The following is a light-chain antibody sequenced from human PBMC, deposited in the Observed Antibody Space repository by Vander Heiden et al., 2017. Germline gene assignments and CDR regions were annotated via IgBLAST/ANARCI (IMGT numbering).Light chain of an antibody. Sequence: DIQMTHSPSSLSASVRDRVTIACRASQSISTNLNWYQQQPGRPPKLLIYATSNLQSGVPSRFSGSGSGTDFTLTISSLQPEDFATYYCHQTYSSPLTFGGGTKVEIK. CDR3: HQTYSSPLT. V-gene: IGKV1-39*01. J-gene: IGKJ4*01. CDR2: ATS. CDR1: QSISTN.